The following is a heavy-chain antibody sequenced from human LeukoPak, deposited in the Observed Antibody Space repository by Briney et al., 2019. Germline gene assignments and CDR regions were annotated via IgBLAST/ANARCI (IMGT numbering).Heavy chain of an antibody. CDR2: INPDGSVT. Sequence: GGFLRLSCAAPGSTFSSYWLHWVRKAPGKRLVWVSSINPDGSVTNYADSVRGRFTISRDNAKNTLFLQLNSLRAEDTAVYYCTRASLEDWGQGTLVTVSS. J-gene: IGHJ4*02. CDR1: GSTFSSYW. CDR3: TRASLED. V-gene: IGHV3-74*01.